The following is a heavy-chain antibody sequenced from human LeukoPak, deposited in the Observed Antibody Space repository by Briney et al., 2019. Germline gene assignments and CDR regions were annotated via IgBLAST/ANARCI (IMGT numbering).Heavy chain of an antibody. Sequence: PSETLSLTXAVSGFSIRSGYYWGWIRQPPGKGLEWIGTIYHSGITYYNSSLESRVIISVDTSKNQFSLKLNSVTAADTAVYYCARRDGTYFDSWGQGTLVTVSS. V-gene: IGHV4-38-2*01. CDR3: ARRDGTYFDS. D-gene: IGHD5-24*01. CDR1: GFSIRSGYY. J-gene: IGHJ4*02. CDR2: IYHSGIT.